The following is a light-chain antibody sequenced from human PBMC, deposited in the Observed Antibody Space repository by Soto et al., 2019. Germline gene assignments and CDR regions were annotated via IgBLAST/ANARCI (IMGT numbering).Light chain of an antibody. Sequence: DIQMTQSPSNLSASVGDGVTLTCRASQSISRWLAWYQQKPGKAPKLLIYEASSLESGVPSRFSGTGSGTEFSLTINSLQPDDFATYYCQQYFNLWTFAQGTKVEIK. CDR2: EAS. V-gene: IGKV1-5*01. CDR1: QSISRW. CDR3: QQYFNLWT. J-gene: IGKJ1*01.